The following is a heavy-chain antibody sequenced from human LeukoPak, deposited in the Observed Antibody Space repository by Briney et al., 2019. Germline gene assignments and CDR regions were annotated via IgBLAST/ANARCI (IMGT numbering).Heavy chain of an antibody. CDR2: ISGSSSYI. CDR3: VRADAKKTAMVDY. D-gene: IGHD5-18*01. Sequence: PGGSLRLSCAASGFTFSSYSMNWVRQAPGKGLEWVSAISGSSSYIYYADSVRGRFTISIDNAKNTLYLQMNRMRVEDTAVYYGVRADAKKTAMVDYWGRGTLVAVSS. J-gene: IGHJ4*02. CDR1: GFTFSSYS. V-gene: IGHV3-21*01.